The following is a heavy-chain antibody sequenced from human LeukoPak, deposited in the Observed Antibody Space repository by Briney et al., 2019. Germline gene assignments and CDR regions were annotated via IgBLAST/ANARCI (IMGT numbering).Heavy chain of an antibody. CDR1: GFTFSSYW. J-gene: IGHJ4*02. V-gene: IGHV3-74*01. Sequence: GGSLRLSCAASGFTFSSYWMHWVRQDPGKGLVWVSRINSDGTSTSYADSVKGRFTISRDNGKNTLYLQMNSLRADDSAVYFCARGGGSYSPAFDYWGQGTLVTVSS. CDR2: INSDGTST. D-gene: IGHD1-26*01. CDR3: ARGGGSYSPAFDY.